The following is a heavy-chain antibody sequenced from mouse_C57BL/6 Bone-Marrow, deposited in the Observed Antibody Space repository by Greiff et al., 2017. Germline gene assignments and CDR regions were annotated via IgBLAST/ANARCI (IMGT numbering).Heavy chain of an antibody. CDR2: IDPSDSYT. Sequence: QVQLQQPGAELVMPGASVKLSCKASGYTFTSYWMHWVKQRPGQGLEWIGEIDPSDSYTNYNQKFKGKSTLTVDKSSSTAYMQLSSLTSEDSAVYYCARERGYARDDWGQGTAVTVSS. CDR3: ARERGYARDD. J-gene: IGHJ4*01. V-gene: IGHV1-69*01. CDR1: GYTFTSYW.